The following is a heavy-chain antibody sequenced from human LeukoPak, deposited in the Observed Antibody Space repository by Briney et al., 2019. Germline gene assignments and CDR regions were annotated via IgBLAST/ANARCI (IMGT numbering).Heavy chain of an antibody. CDR1: GFTFSSYG. CDR3: AKDRMATIIGEFDY. J-gene: IGHJ4*02. Sequence: GGSLRLSCAASGFTFSSYGMHWVRQAPGKGLEWVAFIRYDGSNKYYADSVKGRFTISRDNSKNTLYLQMNSLRAEDTAVYYCAKDRMATIIGEFDYWGQGTLVTVSS. CDR2: IRYDGSNK. V-gene: IGHV3-30*02. D-gene: IGHD5-24*01.